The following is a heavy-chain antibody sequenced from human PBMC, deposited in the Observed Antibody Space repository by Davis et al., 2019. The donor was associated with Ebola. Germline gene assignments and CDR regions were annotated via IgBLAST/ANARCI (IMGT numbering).Heavy chain of an antibody. D-gene: IGHD3-10*01. CDR1: GFTFSGSA. J-gene: IGHJ6*02. CDR2: IYSGGST. V-gene: IGHV3-53*01. CDR3: ARGGNTMVQGVMSYYYTTVWTS. Sequence: GESLKISCAASGFTFSGSAMHWVRQAPGKGLEWVSVIYSGGSTYYADSVKGRFTISRDNSKNTLYLQMNSLRAEDTAVYYCARGGNTMVQGVMSYYYTTVWTSGAKGPRSPSP.